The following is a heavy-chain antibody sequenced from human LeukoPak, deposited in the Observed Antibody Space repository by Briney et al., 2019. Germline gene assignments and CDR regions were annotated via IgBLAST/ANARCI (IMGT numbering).Heavy chain of an antibody. Sequence: GASVKVSCKASGGTFSSYAISWVRQAPGQGLEWMGGIIPIFGTANYAQKFQGRVTITADESTSTAYMELSSLRSEDTAVYYCASTYDIVATIRFDYWGQGTLVTVSS. V-gene: IGHV1-69*13. J-gene: IGHJ4*02. D-gene: IGHD5-12*01. CDR2: IIPIFGTA. CDR3: ASTYDIVATIRFDY. CDR1: GGTFSSYA.